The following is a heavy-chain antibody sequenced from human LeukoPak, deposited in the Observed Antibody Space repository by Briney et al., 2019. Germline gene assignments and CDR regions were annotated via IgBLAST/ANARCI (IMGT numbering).Heavy chain of an antibody. Sequence: ASVKVSCKASGYTFTSYDINWVRQATGQGLEWMGWMNPNSGNTGYAQKFQGRVTMTRNTSISTAYMELSSLRSEDTSVYYCARGDDYDFWSGYYNLHGMDVWGQGTTVTVSS. D-gene: IGHD3-3*01. V-gene: IGHV1-8*01. J-gene: IGHJ6*02. CDR3: ARGDDYDFWSGYYNLHGMDV. CDR2: MNPNSGNT. CDR1: GYTFTSYD.